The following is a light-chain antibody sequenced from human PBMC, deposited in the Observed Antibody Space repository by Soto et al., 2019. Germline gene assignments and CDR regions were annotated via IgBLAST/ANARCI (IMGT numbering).Light chain of an antibody. Sequence: QSVLTQPASVPGSPGQSITISCTGTSSDVGGYNYVSWYQQHPGKAPKLMIYEVSNRPSGVSNRFSGSKSGNTASLTISGLQAEDEADYYCSSYTSSTTPCVFGTGTKVTV. J-gene: IGLJ1*01. CDR2: EVS. V-gene: IGLV2-14*01. CDR3: SSYTSSTTPCV. CDR1: SSDVGGYNY.